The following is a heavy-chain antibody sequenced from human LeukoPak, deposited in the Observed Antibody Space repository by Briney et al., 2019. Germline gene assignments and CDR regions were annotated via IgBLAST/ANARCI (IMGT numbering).Heavy chain of an antibody. V-gene: IGHV1-18*04. CDR3: ARDVKVQLWLPGAFDI. Sequence: ASVKVSCKASGYTFTSYGISWVRQGPGQGLEWMGWISAYNGNTNYAQKLQGRVTMTTDTSTSTAYMELRSLRSDDTAVYYCARDVKVQLWLPGAFDIWGQGTMVTVSS. D-gene: IGHD5-18*01. J-gene: IGHJ3*02. CDR1: GYTFTSYG. CDR2: ISAYNGNT.